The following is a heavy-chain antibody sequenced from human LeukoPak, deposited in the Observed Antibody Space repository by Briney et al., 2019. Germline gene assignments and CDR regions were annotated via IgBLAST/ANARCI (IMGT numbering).Heavy chain of an antibody. CDR1: GYTFTSYA. CDR3: ARTDSSGWYSGGNFDY. V-gene: IGHV7-4-1*02. J-gene: IGHJ4*02. D-gene: IGHD6-19*01. CDR2: INTNTGNP. Sequence: ASVKVSCKASGYTFTSYAMNWVRQAPGQGLEWMGWINTNTGNPTYAQGFTGRFVFSLDTSVSTAYLQISSLKAEDTAVYYCARTDSSGWYSGGNFDYWGQGTLVTVSS.